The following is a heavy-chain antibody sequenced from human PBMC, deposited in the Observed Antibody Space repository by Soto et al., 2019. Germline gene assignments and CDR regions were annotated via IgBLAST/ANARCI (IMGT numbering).Heavy chain of an antibody. D-gene: IGHD1-26*01. CDR3: AREFSGSYYFAY. CDR1: GGTFSSYA. V-gene: IGHV1-69*01. J-gene: IGHJ4*02. CDR2: IIPIFGTA. Sequence: QVQLVQSGAEVKKPGSSVKVSCKASGGTFSSYAISWVREAPGQGLEWMGGIIPIFGTANYAQKFQGRVTITAGESTSTAYRELSSLRSEDTAVYYCAREFSGSYYFAYWGQGTLVTVSS.